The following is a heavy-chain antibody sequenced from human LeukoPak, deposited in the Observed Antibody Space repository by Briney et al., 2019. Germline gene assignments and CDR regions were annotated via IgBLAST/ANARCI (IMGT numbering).Heavy chain of an antibody. CDR1: GYTFTIYG. J-gene: IGHJ6*02. D-gene: IGHD6-6*01. Sequence: GASVKVSCRASGYTFTIYGITWVRQAPGQGLEWMGWISAYSGHTNYARKLQGGVTMTTDTSTTTAYMELRSLRSDDTAVYYCARRISSSSGPYGMDVWGQGTSVTVSS. CDR2: ISAYSGHT. V-gene: IGHV1-18*01. CDR3: ARRISSSSGPYGMDV.